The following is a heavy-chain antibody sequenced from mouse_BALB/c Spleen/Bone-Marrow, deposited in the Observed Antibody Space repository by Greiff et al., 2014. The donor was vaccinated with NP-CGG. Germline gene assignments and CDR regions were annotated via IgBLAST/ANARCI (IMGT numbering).Heavy chain of an antibody. CDR1: GFNIKDTY. Sequence: DVKLQESGAELVKPGASVKLSCTAFGFNIKDTYMHWVKQRPEQGLEWIGRIDPANGNTKYDPKFQGKATITADSSSNTAYLQLSSLTSEDTAVYYCARTDYWGQGTTLTVSS. V-gene: IGHV14-3*02. CDR2: IDPANGNT. J-gene: IGHJ2*01. CDR3: ARTDY.